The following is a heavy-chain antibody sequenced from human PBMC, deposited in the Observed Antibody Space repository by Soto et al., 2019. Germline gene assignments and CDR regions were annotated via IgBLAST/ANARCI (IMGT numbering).Heavy chain of an antibody. CDR1: GGNFSRNS. Sequence: SVKVSCKASGGNFSRNSISWVRQAPGQGLAWMGRIIPFLKITNYAQKLQGRVTFTADISTSTVYMELNSLRSEDSAVYYCAREGENDYGAYWGQGTVVTVSS. CDR2: IIPFLKIT. D-gene: IGHD3-10*01. CDR3: AREGENDYGAY. J-gene: IGHJ4*02. V-gene: IGHV1-69*04.